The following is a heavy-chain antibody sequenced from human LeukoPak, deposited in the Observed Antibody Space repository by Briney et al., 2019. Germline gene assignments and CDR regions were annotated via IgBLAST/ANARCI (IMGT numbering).Heavy chain of an antibody. D-gene: IGHD2-15*01. CDR1: GFTFSSYS. CDR2: ISPTGSSM. J-gene: IGHJ5*02. CDR3: AKGPSVVAASYNWFDP. Sequence: GGSLRLSCAASGFTFSSYSMNWVRQAPGKGLEWVSYISPTGSSMKYADSVRGRFTISRDNARNSLYLQMNSLRAEDTAVYYCAKGPSVVAASYNWFDPWGQGTLVTVSS. V-gene: IGHV3-21*05.